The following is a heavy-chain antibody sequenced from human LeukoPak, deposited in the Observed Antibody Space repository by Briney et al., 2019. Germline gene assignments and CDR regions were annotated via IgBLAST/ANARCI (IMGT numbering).Heavy chain of an antibody. CDR1: GFTFSIYS. V-gene: IGHV3-48*01. Sequence: PGGSLRLSCAASGFTFSIYSMNWVRQAPGKGLEWVLYISSSSRTMYYAHSVKGRFTISRDNAKNSLFLQMNSLRAEDTAVYYCARDRYCSGGSCYGGDYWGQGTLVTVSS. CDR2: ISSSSRTM. D-gene: IGHD2-15*01. J-gene: IGHJ4*02. CDR3: ARDRYCSGGSCYGGDY.